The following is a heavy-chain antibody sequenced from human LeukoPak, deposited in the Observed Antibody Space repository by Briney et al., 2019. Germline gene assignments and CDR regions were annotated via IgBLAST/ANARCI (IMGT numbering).Heavy chain of an antibody. Sequence: GGSLRLSCAASGFTVNSNYMSWVRQAPGKGLEWVSVIYSAGTTFYADSVKGRFTISRDNSKNTVYLQMNSLRAEDTAVYYCARGETSSYDYWGQGTLVTVSS. CDR3: ARGETSSYDY. CDR2: IYSAGTT. CDR1: GFTVNSNY. D-gene: IGHD2-2*01. V-gene: IGHV3-53*01. J-gene: IGHJ4*02.